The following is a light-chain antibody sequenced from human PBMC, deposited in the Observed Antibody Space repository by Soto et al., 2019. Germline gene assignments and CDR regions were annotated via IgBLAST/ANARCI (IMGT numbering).Light chain of an antibody. V-gene: IGLV2-14*01. CDR2: EVS. CDR1: SSDVGGYNF. J-gene: IGLJ3*02. CDR3: QSFDNSVSGSGV. Sequence: QSALTQPASVSGSPGQSITISCTGTSSDVGGYNFVSWYQQHPGKAPKLMIYEVSNRPSGVSNRFSGSKSGNTASLTISGLQAEDEADYYCQSFDNSVSGSGVFGGGTKLTVL.